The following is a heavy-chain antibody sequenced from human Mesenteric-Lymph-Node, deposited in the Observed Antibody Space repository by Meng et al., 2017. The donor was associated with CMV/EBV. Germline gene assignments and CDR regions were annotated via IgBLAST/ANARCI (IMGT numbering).Heavy chain of an antibody. CDR1: GFTLSRYW. CDR2: IDVDGSSS. CDR3: ARLLTGGGGYYIRSYYGMDV. J-gene: IGHJ6*02. Sequence: GESLKISCAASGFTLSRYWMHWVRQVPGKGLVWVSRIDVDGSSSTYADSVKGRFTISRDNAKNSLYLQMNSLRTEDTAVYYCARLLTGGGGYYIRSYYGMDVWGQGTTVTVSS. V-gene: IGHV3-74*01. D-gene: IGHD3-3*01.